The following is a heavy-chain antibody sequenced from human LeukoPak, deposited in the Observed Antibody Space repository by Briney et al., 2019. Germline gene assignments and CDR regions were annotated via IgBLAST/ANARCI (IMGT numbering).Heavy chain of an antibody. CDR1: GGSISSYY. V-gene: IGHV4-59*08. Sequence: SETLSLTCTVSGGSISSYYWSWIRQPPGKGLEWIGYIYYSGSTNYNPSLKSRVTISVDTSKNQFSLKLSSVTAADTAVYYCARARRGSYYYDSSGYYGALDAFDIWGQGTMVTVSS. CDR3: ARARRGSYYYDSSGYYGALDAFDI. CDR2: IYYSGST. J-gene: IGHJ3*02. D-gene: IGHD3-22*01.